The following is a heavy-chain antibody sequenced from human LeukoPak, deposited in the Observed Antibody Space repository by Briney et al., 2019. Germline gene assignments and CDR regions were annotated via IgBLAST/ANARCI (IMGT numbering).Heavy chain of an antibody. V-gene: IGHV3-30*18. D-gene: IGHD5-18*01. J-gene: IGHJ4*01. CDR3: AKSAEGYSYGRTYFDY. Sequence: PGGSLRLSCAASGFTFSSYAMSWVRQAPGKGLEWVAVISYDGSNKYYADSVKGRFTISRDNSKNTLYLQMNSLRVEDTAVYYCAKSAEGYSYGRTYFDYWGQGTLVTVSS. CDR2: ISYDGSNK. CDR1: GFTFSSYA.